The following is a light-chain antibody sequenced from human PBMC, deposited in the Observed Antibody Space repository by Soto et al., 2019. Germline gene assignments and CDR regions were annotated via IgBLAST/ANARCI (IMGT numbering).Light chain of an antibody. J-gene: IGLJ1*01. V-gene: IGLV2-11*01. CDR2: DVS. CDR1: SSDVGGYNY. CDR3: CSYAGSYTRYV. Sequence: QSAVTQPRSVSGSSGQSVTISCTGTSSDVGGYNYVSWYQQHPGKAPKLMIYDVSKRPSGVPDRFSGSKSGNTASLTISGLQAEDEADYYCCSYAGSYTRYVFGTGTKVTVL.